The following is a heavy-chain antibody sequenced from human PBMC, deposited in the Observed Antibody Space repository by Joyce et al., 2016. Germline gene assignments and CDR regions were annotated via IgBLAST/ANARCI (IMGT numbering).Heavy chain of an antibody. Sequence: EVQLAESGGGLVKPGGSLRLFCAASGFTSSSYSMSWFRQAPGKGLEWVSSLSSSSYYIKYTYSVKGRFTISRDNAKNSLYLQMNSLRVEDTAVYYCARSSYTNGIFDYWGQGTLVTVSS. CDR1: GFTSSSYS. V-gene: IGHV3-21*01. CDR2: LSSSSYYI. CDR3: ARSSYTNGIFDY. J-gene: IGHJ4*02. D-gene: IGHD2-8*01.